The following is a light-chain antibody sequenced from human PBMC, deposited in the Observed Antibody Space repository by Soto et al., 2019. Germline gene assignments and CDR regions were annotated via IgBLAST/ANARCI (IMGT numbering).Light chain of an antibody. V-gene: IGLV2-14*01. J-gene: IGLJ1*01. Sequence: QSALTQPASVSGSPGQSITISCTGTSSDVGGYNYVSWYQQHPGKAPKLMIYEVSNRPSGVSNRFSGSKSGNTASLTISGLQAEDEADYYCSSDTSSSTLNYVFGTGTKLTVL. CDR3: SSDTSSSTLNYV. CDR1: SSDVGGYNY. CDR2: EVS.